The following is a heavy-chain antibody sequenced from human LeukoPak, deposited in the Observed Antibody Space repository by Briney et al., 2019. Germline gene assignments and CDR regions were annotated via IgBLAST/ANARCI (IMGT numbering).Heavy chain of an antibody. CDR3: ARDPLITATTTWFDP. CDR2: INPSGGST. Sequence: ASVKVSCKASGYTFTGYYIHWVRQAPGQGLEWMGIINPSGGSTRYAQKFQGRVTMTRDTSTKTVYMEMSSLRSEDTAVYYCARDPLITATTTWFDPWGQGTLVTVSS. V-gene: IGHV1-46*01. D-gene: IGHD1-7*01. J-gene: IGHJ5*02. CDR1: GYTFTGYY.